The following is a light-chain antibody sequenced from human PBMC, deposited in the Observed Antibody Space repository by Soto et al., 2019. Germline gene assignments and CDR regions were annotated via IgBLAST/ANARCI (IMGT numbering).Light chain of an antibody. CDR2: DVT. V-gene: IGLV2-14*01. CDR1: SSDVGCYNY. Sequence: QSSLTQPASVSGSPGQSITISCTGTSSDVGCYNYVSWYQQHPVKAPKLMIYDVTNRPSGVSDRFSGSKSGNTASLTISGLQAEDEADYYCSSYTSSSTPSVFGTGTKLTVL. J-gene: IGLJ1*01. CDR3: SSYTSSSTPSV.